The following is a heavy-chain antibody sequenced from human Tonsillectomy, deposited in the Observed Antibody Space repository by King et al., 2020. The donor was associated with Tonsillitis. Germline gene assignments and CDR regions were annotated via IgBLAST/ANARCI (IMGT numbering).Heavy chain of an antibody. CDR2: IYYRGST. CDR3: ARLPSPIPNAFDV. Sequence: QLQESGPGLVKPSETLSLTCTVSGGSISSYYWSWIRQPPGKGLEWIGYIYYRGSTNYNPSLMSRVTISVDTSKNQLSLGLSSVTAADTAVYYCARLPSPIPNAFDVWGRGTMVTVSS. J-gene: IGHJ3*01. CDR1: GGSISSYY. V-gene: IGHV4-59*08.